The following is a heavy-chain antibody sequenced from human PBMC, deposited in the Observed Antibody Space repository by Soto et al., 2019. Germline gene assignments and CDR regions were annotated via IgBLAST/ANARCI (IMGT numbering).Heavy chain of an antibody. J-gene: IGHJ4*02. Sequence: QVQLVESGGGVVQPGRSLRLSCAASGFTFSSYGMHWVRQAPGKGLEWVAVISYDGSNKYYADSVKGRFTISRDNSKNTLYLPMNSLRAEDTAVYYCAKEWVYDSSGWSFDYWGQGTLVTVSS. V-gene: IGHV3-30*18. CDR2: ISYDGSNK. CDR1: GFTFSSYG. D-gene: IGHD3-22*01. CDR3: AKEWVYDSSGWSFDY.